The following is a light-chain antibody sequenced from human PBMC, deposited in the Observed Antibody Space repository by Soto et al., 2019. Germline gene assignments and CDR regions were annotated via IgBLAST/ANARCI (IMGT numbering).Light chain of an antibody. J-gene: IGKJ1*01. CDR3: QQSYSTPRT. CDR1: HSVGSN. Sequence: EIVLTQSPSTLSLSPGERATLSCRASHSVGSNLAWYQQNPGQAPRLLIYGASTRATGVPARFSGSGSETEITLTISSLQPDDFATYYCQQSYSTPRTFGQGTKVDIK. V-gene: IGKV3-15*01. CDR2: GAS.